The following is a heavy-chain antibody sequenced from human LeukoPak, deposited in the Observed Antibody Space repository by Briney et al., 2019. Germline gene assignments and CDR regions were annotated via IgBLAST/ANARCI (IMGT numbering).Heavy chain of an antibody. CDR1: GFTFSSYS. D-gene: IGHD3-22*01. J-gene: IGHJ4*02. Sequence: GGSLRLSCAASGFTFSSYSMNWVRQAPGKGLEWVSYISSSSSTIYYADSVKGRFTISRDNAKNSLYLQMNSLRAEDTAVYYCARTYYYDSSGYSPDYWGQGTLVTVSS. CDR3: ARTYYYDSSGYSPDY. CDR2: ISSSSSTI. V-gene: IGHV3-48*04.